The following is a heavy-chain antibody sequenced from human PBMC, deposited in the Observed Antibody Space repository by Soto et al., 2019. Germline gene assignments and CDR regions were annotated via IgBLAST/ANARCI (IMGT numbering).Heavy chain of an antibody. V-gene: IGHV1-18*01. Sequence: GASVKVSCKASGYTFTSYGFSWVRQAPGQGLEWMGWISAYNGNTKYAQKLQGRVTMTTDTSTSTAYMELRSLRSDDTAVYYCARDTYYDYGDYGWFDPWGQGTLVTVSS. J-gene: IGHJ5*02. CDR3: ARDTYYDYGDYGWFDP. CDR1: GYTFTSYG. D-gene: IGHD4-17*01. CDR2: ISAYNGNT.